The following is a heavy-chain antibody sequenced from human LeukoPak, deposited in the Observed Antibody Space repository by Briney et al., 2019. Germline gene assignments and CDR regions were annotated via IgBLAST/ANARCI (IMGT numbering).Heavy chain of an antibody. Sequence: PSETLSLTCAVYGGSFSGYYWSWIRQPPGKGLEWIGYIYYSGSTNYNPSLKSRVTISVNTSKTQFSLKLSSVTAADTAVYYCSRAYPYCTSTSCQPLWGQGTLVTVSS. CDR2: IYYSGST. V-gene: IGHV4-59*01. CDR1: GGSFSGYY. D-gene: IGHD2-2*01. J-gene: IGHJ4*02. CDR3: SRAYPYCTSTSCQPL.